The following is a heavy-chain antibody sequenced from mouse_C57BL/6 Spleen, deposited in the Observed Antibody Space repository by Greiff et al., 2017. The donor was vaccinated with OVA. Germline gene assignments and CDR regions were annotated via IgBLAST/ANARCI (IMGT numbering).Heavy chain of an antibody. CDR2: IRNRANNHAT. J-gene: IGHJ1*03. D-gene: IGHD1-1*01. CDR3: ARRGTTRVAWYFDV. V-gene: IGHV6-6*01. CDR1: GFTFSDAW. Sequence: EVKLVESGAGLVQPGGSMKLSCAASGFTFSDAWMDWVRQSPEKGLEWVAEIRNRANNHATYYAESVKGRFTISRDDSKSSVYLQMNSLRAGDTGIDYCARRGTTRVAWYFDVWGTGTTVTVSS.